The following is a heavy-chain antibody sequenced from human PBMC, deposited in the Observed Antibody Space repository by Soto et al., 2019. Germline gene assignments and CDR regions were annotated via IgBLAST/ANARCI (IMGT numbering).Heavy chain of an antibody. Sequence: ASVKVSCKASGYTFTSYYMHWVRQAPGQGLEWMGIINPSGGSTSYAQKFQGRVTMTRDTSTSTVYMELSSLRSEDTAVYYFARAGYSITMVRGVIKGVWFDPWGQGTLVTVSS. J-gene: IGHJ5*02. V-gene: IGHV1-46*03. CDR2: INPSGGST. CDR1: GYTFTSYY. CDR3: ARAGYSITMVRGVIKGVWFDP. D-gene: IGHD3-10*01.